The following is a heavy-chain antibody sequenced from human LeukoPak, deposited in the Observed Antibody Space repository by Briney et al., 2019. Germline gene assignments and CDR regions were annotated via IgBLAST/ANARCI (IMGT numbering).Heavy chain of an antibody. J-gene: IGHJ2*01. CDR2: IRYDGIVT. Sequence: PGGSLRLSCVASEFTFSNYWIHWVCQPPGKGLVWVSRIRYDGIVTNYADSVEGRFTISRDNAKNTVHLQMNSLRDDDTAVYYCARANPADFNLWGRGTLVTVSS. CDR3: ARANPADFNL. V-gene: IGHV3-74*01. CDR1: EFTFSNYW. D-gene: IGHD1-14*01.